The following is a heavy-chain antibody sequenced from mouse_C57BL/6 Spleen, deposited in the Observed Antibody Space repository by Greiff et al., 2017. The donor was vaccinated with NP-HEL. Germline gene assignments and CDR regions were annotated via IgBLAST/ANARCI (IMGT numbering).Heavy chain of an antibody. D-gene: IGHD1-1*01. CDR2: IYPRSGNT. V-gene: IGHV1-81*01. J-gene: IGHJ2*01. CDR1: GYTFTSYG. CDR3: ARWGYGSSLDY. Sequence: LQESGAELARPGASVKLSCKASGYTFTSYGISWVKQRTGQGLEWIGEIYPRSGNTYYNEKFKGKATLTADKSSSTAYMELRSLTSEDSAVYFCARWGYGSSLDYWGQGTTLTVSS.